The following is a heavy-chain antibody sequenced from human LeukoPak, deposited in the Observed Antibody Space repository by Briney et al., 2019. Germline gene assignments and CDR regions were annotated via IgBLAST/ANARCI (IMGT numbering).Heavy chain of an antibody. CDR3: ESGGGGGGTSPRDFDY. CDR1: GGSISSSSYY. V-gene: IGHV4-39*07. D-gene: IGHD3-16*01. Sequence: KPSETLSLTCTVSGGSISSSSYYWGWIRQPPGKGLEWIGSIYYSGSTYYNPSLKSRVTISVDTSKNQFSLKLSSVTAADTAVYFWESGGGGGGTSPRDFDYWGQGTLVTVSS. J-gene: IGHJ4*02. CDR2: IYYSGST.